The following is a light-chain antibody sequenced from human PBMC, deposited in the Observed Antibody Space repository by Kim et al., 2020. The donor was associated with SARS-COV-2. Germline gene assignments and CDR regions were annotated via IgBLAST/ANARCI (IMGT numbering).Light chain of an antibody. J-gene: IGLJ2*01. CDR1: SSRLEKDY. Sequence: GERVAISCFVRSSRLEKDYVYWCRQLPRTAPKLLLDKCEHRPSGVADRLCASGSGTSTSVAISGLRSEDEAGYDCAAWEDSLDGVVFGGGTKLTVL. CDR3: AAWEDSLDGVV. CDR2: KCE. V-gene: IGLV1-47*01.